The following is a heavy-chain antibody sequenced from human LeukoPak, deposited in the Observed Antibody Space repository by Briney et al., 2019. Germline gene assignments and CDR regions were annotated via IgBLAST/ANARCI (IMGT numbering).Heavy chain of an antibody. D-gene: IGHD2-21*01. CDR2: ISSSGSTI. CDR1: GFTFSSYE. Sequence: PGGSLRLSCAASGFTFSSYEMNWVRQAPGKGLEWVSYISSSGSTIYYADSVKGRFTISRDNAKNSLYLQMNSLRAEDTAVYYCARDLWHIARYVHYMDVWGKGTTVTISS. J-gene: IGHJ6*03. V-gene: IGHV3-48*03. CDR3: ARDLWHIARYVHYMDV.